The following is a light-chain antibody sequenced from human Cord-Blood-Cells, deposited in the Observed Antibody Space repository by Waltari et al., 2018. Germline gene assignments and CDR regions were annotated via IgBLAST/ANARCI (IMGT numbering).Light chain of an antibody. CDR3: LQDYNYPRT. V-gene: IGKV1-6*01. CDR2: AAS. CDR1: QGIRND. Sequence: AIQMTQSPSSLSASVGDRVTITCRASQGIRNDLGCYQQQPGKAPKLLIYAASSLQSGVPSRFSGSGSGTDFTLTISSLQPEDFATYYCLQDYNYPRTFGQGTKVEIK. J-gene: IGKJ1*01.